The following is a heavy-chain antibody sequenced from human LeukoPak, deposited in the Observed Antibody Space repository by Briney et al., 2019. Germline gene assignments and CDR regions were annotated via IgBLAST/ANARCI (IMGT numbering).Heavy chain of an antibody. Sequence: GGSLRLSCAASGFTFSSYSMNWDRQAPGKGLEWVSSISSSSSYIYYADSVKGRFTISRDNAKNSLYLQMNSLRAEDTAVYYCAELGITMIGGVWGKGTTVTISS. V-gene: IGHV3-21*01. J-gene: IGHJ6*04. CDR2: ISSSSSYI. CDR3: AELGITMIGGV. D-gene: IGHD3-10*02. CDR1: GFTFSSYS.